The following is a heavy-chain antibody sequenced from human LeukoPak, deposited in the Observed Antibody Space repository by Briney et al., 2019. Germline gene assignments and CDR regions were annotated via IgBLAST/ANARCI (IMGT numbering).Heavy chain of an antibody. CDR1: GGSISSSSYY. V-gene: IGHV4-39*01. CDR3: VSPPQWLPPSKMFFNY. D-gene: IGHD6-19*01. J-gene: IGHJ4*02. Sequence: PSETLSLTCTVSGGSISSSSYYWGWIRQPPGKGLEWIGSIHYSGSTYYNPSLKSRVTISVDTSKNQFSLKLTSVTAADTAVYYCVSPPQWLPPSKMFFNYWGQGTLVTVSS. CDR2: IHYSGST.